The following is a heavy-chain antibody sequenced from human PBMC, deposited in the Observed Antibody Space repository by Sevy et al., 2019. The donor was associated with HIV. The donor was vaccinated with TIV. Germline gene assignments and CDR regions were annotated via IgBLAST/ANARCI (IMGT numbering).Heavy chain of an antibody. CDR2: IYYNGRT. J-gene: IGHJ6*02. CDR3: ARSLADYYYGIDV. Sequence: SETLSLTCTVSGASISSYYWSWIRQPPGKGLEWVGYIYYNGRTNYNPSLKSRVTISVDTSKNKFSLKLISVTAADTAVYYCARSLADYYYGIDVWGQGTTVTVSS. CDR1: GASISSYY. V-gene: IGHV4-59*01.